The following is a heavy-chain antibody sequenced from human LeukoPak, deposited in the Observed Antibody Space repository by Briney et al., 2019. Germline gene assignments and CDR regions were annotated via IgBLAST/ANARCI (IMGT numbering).Heavy chain of an antibody. Sequence: SETLSLTCTVSGGSISSSSHYWGGIRQPPGKGPEWIGSIYYSGSTYYNPSLKSRVTISVDTSKNQFSLKLSSVTATDTAVYYCARHDCITTTCYYFYGMDVWGQGTTVTVSS. CDR1: GGSISSSSHY. D-gene: IGHD2-2*01. CDR3: ARHDCITTTCYYFYGMDV. V-gene: IGHV4-39*01. J-gene: IGHJ6*02. CDR2: IYYSGST.